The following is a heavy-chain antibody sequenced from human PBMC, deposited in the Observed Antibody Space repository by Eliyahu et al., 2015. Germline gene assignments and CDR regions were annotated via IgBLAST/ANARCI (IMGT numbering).Heavy chain of an antibody. D-gene: IGHD2-15*01. CDR2: LYISGST. Sequence: QVQLQESGPGLVKPSXXLSLTCIVSGGSISSYYWSWIRQPAGKGLEWIGRLYISGSTNYNPSLKSRVTMSADTSKNHFSLKLSSVTAADTAIYYCAKDGGYCSGGTCLRSWGQGTLVTVSS. V-gene: IGHV4-4*07. CDR3: AKDGGYCSGGTCLRS. J-gene: IGHJ5*02. CDR1: GGSISSYY.